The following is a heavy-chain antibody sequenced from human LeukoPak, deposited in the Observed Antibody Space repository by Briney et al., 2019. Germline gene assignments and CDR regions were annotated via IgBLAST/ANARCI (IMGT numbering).Heavy chain of an antibody. CDR2: INPNSGGT. V-gene: IGHV1-2*02. Sequence: ASVKVSCKASGYTFTGYYMHWVRQAPGQGLEWMGWINPNSGGTNYAQKFQGRVTMTRDTSICTVYMDLSRLRSDDTAVYYCVREMSISEAFDIWGQGAMVTVSS. J-gene: IGHJ3*02. CDR1: GYTFTGYY. D-gene: IGHD3-3*02. CDR3: VREMSISEAFDI.